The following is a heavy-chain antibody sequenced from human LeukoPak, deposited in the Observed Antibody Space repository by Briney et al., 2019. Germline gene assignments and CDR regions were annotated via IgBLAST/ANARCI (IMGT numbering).Heavy chain of an antibody. CDR3: AKGPLAVTGLIGSFDI. V-gene: IGHV3-23*01. CDR2: TTATGYTT. CDR1: GFTFRRYA. D-gene: IGHD4-11*01. J-gene: IGHJ3*02. Sequence: QPGGSLRLSCAASGFTFRRYAMSWVRQASGKGLEWVSSTTATGYTTYYADSVKGRFTIARDNSQETLYLQMSSLRAEDTALYYCAKGPLAVTGLIGSFDIWGQGTLVTVS.